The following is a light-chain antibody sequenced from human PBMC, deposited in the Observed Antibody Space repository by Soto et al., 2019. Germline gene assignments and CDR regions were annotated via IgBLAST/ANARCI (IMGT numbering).Light chain of an antibody. Sequence: DIQMTQSPSSLSASVGDRVTISCRASQSIFNFLNWYQQKPGKAPKVLIYAASSLQSGVPSRFSGSGSETDFTLTISSLQPEDFATYSCQQSNSITWTFGQGTKVDVK. CDR1: QSIFNF. V-gene: IGKV1-39*01. J-gene: IGKJ1*01. CDR3: QQSNSITWT. CDR2: AAS.